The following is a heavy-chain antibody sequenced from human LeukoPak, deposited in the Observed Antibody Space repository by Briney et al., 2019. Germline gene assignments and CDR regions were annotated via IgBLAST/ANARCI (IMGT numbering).Heavy chain of an antibody. CDR2: IKQDGSER. CDR3: AKSLVVVNDPPDY. J-gene: IGHJ4*02. V-gene: IGHV3-7*01. D-gene: IGHD2-21*01. CDR1: GFTFSTCW. Sequence: GGSLRLSCAASGFTFSTCWITWVRQAPGKGLEWVANIKQDGSERYYVDSVKGRFTISRDNAKSSLYLQMNSLRAEDTAVYYCAKSLVVVNDPPDYWGQGTLVTVSS.